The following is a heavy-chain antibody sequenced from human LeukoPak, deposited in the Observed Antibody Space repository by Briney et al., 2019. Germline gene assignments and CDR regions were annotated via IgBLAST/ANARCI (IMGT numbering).Heavy chain of an antibody. D-gene: IGHD2-2*01. Sequence: PGGSLRLSCAASGFTFSSYSMNWVRQAPGKGLEWVSSISSSSSYIYYADSVKGRFTISRDNAKNSLYLQMNSLRAEDTAMYYCARDGYYCSSTSCPAGAFDIWGQGTMVTVSS. CDR3: ARDGYYCSSTSCPAGAFDI. CDR2: ISSSSSYI. V-gene: IGHV3-21*01. CDR1: GFTFSSYS. J-gene: IGHJ3*02.